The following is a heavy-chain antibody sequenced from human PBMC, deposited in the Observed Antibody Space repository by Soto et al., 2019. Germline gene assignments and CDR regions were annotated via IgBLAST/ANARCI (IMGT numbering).Heavy chain of an antibody. D-gene: IGHD2-15*01. Sequence: QVQLVQSGAEVKKPGSSVKVSCKASGGTFSSYTISWVRQAPGQGLEWMGRIIPILGIANYAQKFQGRVTFTADKSTSTAYMELCSLRSEDTAVYYCARIWVYCSGGSCYINYYYGMDVWGQGTTVTVSS. CDR2: IIPILGIA. J-gene: IGHJ6*02. CDR1: GGTFSSYT. V-gene: IGHV1-69*02. CDR3: ARIWVYCSGGSCYINYYYGMDV.